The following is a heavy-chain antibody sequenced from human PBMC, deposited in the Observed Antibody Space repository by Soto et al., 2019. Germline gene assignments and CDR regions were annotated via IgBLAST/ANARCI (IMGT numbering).Heavy chain of an antibody. Sequence: GGSLRLSCAASGFTFSSYAMSWVRQAPGKGLEWVSAISGSGGSTYYADSVKGRFTISRDNSKNRLYLQMNSLRAEDTAVYYCAKGKTGYSSGWYAVMDYWGQGTLVTVSS. CDR1: GFTFSSYA. CDR3: AKGKTGYSSGWYAVMDY. V-gene: IGHV3-23*01. J-gene: IGHJ4*02. D-gene: IGHD6-19*01. CDR2: ISGSGGST.